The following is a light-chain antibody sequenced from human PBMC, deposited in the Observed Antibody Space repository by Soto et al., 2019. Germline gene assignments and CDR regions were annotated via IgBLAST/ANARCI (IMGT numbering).Light chain of an antibody. J-gene: IGKJ2*01. CDR2: DAS. V-gene: IGKV3-11*01. Sequence: EIVLTQSPATLSLSPGVRATLSCRASQSVSSYLAWYQQKPGQAPRLLIYDASNRATGIPARFSGSGSGTDFTLTISSLEPEDSAVYYCQQRSNWPPTFGQGTKLEIK. CDR3: QQRSNWPPT. CDR1: QSVSSY.